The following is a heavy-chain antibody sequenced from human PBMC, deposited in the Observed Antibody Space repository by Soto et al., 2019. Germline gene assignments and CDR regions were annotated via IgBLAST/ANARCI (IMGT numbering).Heavy chain of an antibody. CDR2: SYHPGNT. V-gene: IGHV4-59*13. Sequence: QVRLHESGPGLVKPSETLSLTCTVSTDSFNDYYWSWILQPPGKGLEWIGSSYHPGNTNYNHSLESRVSISVDTSTIQFSLSLSSVTAADTAVYYRARDVGIHDAFDIWGQETLVTVS. CDR3: ARDVGIHDAFDI. D-gene: IGHD5-18*01. CDR1: TDSFNDYY. J-gene: IGHJ3*02.